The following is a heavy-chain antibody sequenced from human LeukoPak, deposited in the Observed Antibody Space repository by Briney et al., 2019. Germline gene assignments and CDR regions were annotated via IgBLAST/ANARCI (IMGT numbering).Heavy chain of an antibody. J-gene: IGHJ3*02. CDR1: GGSISSGSYY. D-gene: IGHD3-10*01. V-gene: IGHV4-61*09. Sequence: SETLSLTCTVSGGSISSGSYYWSWIRQPAGKRLEWIGHIYRSGSTNYNPSLKSRVTISVDTSKNQFSLKLSSVTAADTAVYYCASRNNRYYYGSGRGPYSHAFDIWGQGTMVTVSS. CDR2: IYRSGST. CDR3: ASRNNRYYYGSGRGPYSHAFDI.